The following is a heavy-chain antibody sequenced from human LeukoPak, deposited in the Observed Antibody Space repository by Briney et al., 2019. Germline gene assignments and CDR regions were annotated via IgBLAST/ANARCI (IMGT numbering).Heavy chain of an antibody. CDR2: MNPNSGNT. V-gene: IGHV1-8*01. Sequence: ASVKVSCKASGYTFTSYDINWVRQATGQGLEWMGWMNPNSGNTSYAQKFQGRVTMTRNTSISTAYMELSSLRSEDTAVYYCARGWANGGYRRRYFDYWGQGTLVTVSS. CDR1: GYTFTSYD. CDR3: ARGWANGGYRRRYFDY. J-gene: IGHJ4*02. D-gene: IGHD5-12*01.